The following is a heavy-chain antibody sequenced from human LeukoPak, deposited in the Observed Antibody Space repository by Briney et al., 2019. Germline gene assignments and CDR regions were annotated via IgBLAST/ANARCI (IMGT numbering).Heavy chain of an antibody. V-gene: IGHV3-64*01. CDR2: ISSNGGST. D-gene: IGHD3-10*01. CDR3: AGGMRGFGELPYYYSYMDV. Sequence: PGGSLRLSCAASGFTFSSYAMHWVRQAPGKGLEYVSAISSNGGSTYFANSVKGRFTISRDHSKNTLYLQMGSLRAEDMAVYYCAGGMRGFGELPYYYSYMDVWGKGTTVTVSS. J-gene: IGHJ6*03. CDR1: GFTFSSYA.